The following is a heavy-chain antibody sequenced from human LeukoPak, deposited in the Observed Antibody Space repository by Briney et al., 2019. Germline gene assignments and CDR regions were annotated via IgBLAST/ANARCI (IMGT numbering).Heavy chain of an antibody. V-gene: IGHV6-1*01. CDR3: ARGYLKPGFDH. Sequence: SQTLSLTYAISGDSVSSNSVAWNWLRPSPSRGLEWLGRTYYTSKWSSDYAVSVKSRITITPGTSKNQFSLQLASVSPEDTAVYYCARGYLKPGFDHWGQGSLVTVSS. CDR1: GDSVSSNSVA. CDR2: TYYTSKWSS. J-gene: IGHJ5*02. D-gene: IGHD2-2*02.